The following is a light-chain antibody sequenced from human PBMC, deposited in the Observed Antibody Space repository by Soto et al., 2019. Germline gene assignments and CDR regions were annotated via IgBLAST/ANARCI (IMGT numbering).Light chain of an antibody. CDR1: SSDVGGYNY. CDR2: DVS. V-gene: IGLV2-14*01. J-gene: IGLJ1*01. CDR3: SSYTSSSTQV. Sequence: QSVLTQPASVSGFPGRSITISCTGTSSDVGGYNYVSWYQQHPGKAPKLMIYDVSNRPSGVSNRFSGSKSGNTASLTISGLQAEDEADYYCSSYTSSSTQVFGTGTKVT.